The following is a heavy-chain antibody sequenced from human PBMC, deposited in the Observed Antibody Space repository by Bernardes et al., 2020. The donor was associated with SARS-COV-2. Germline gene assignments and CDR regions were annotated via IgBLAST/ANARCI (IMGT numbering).Heavy chain of an antibody. D-gene: IGHD5-18*01. J-gene: IGHJ4*02. CDR2: ISYDGSNK. CDR3: ARGLGGYSYGSGFDY. Sequence: GGSLRLSCAASGFTFSSYAMHWVRQAPGKGLEWVAVISYDGSNKYYADSVKGRFTISRDNSKNTLYLQMNSLRAEDTAVYYCARGLGGYSYGSGFDYWGQGTLVTVSS. CDR1: GFTFSSYA. V-gene: IGHV3-30-3*01.